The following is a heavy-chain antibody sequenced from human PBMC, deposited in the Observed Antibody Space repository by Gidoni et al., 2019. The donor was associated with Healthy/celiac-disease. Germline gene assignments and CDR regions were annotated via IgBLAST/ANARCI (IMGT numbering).Heavy chain of an antibody. Sequence: EVTLVEFGRGLVQPGRSLRLSCSACAFTFDAYAMHWVRQAPGKGLEWVSGIRWNSGSIGYADSVHGRFTISRDNAKHSLYLQMKSLRAEDTALYYCAKDSGDGYKDYWGQGTLVTVSS. CDR1: AFTFDAYA. J-gene: IGHJ4*02. V-gene: IGHV3-9*01. CDR2: IRWNSGSI. D-gene: IGHD5-12*01. CDR3: AKDSGDGYKDY.